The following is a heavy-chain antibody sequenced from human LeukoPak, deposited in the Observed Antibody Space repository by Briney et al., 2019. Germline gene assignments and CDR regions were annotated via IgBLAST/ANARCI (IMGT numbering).Heavy chain of an antibody. CDR2: MNPNSGNT. Sequence: GASVKVSCKASGYTFTGYYMHWVRQATGQGLEWMGWMNPNSGNTGYAQKFQGRVTITRNTSISTAYMELSSLRSEDTAVYYCARDQVSGYYDSSGYYGYWGQGTLVTVSS. J-gene: IGHJ4*02. V-gene: IGHV1-8*03. D-gene: IGHD3-22*01. CDR3: ARDQVSGYYDSSGYYGY. CDR1: GYTFTGYY.